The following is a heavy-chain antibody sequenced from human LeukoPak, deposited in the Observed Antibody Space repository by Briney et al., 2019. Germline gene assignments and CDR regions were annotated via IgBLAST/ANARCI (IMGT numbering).Heavy chain of an antibody. V-gene: IGHV4-4*07. CDR1: GGSMSSYS. Sequence: SETLSLTCSVSGGSMSSYSWTWIRQPAGKGLEWIGRIYATGSTNFNPSLKSRVTMSVDTSKSQFSLNLSSVTAADTAVYYCARAPAGSSKYEYWGQGILVTVSS. CDR2: IYATGST. D-gene: IGHD6-13*01. J-gene: IGHJ4*02. CDR3: ARAPAGSSKYEY.